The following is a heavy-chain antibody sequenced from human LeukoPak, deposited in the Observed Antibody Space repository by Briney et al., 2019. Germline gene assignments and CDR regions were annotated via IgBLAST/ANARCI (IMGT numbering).Heavy chain of an antibody. V-gene: IGHV3-21*01. CDR1: GFTFSSYS. Sequence: PGGSLRLSCAASGFTFSSYSMNWVRQAPGKGLEWVSSISSSSSYIYYADSVKGRFTISRDNAKNSLYLQMNSLRAEDTAVYYFATEQCLSHHRYTDYWGQGTLVTVSS. D-gene: IGHD3-16*01. CDR3: ATEQCLSHHRYTDY. J-gene: IGHJ4*02. CDR2: ISSSSSYI.